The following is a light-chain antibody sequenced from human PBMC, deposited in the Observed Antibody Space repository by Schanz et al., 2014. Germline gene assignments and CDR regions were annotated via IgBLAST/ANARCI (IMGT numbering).Light chain of an antibody. J-gene: IGLJ2*01. CDR1: SSDVGAYDY. CDR3: CSYSHTRTFVL. CDR2: DVN. V-gene: IGLV2-11*01. Sequence: QSALTQPASVSGSPGQSVTISCTGTSSDVGAYDYVSWYQQHPGKVPKLMIFDVNQRPSGVPDRFSGSKSGNTASLTISGLQAEDEATYYCCSYSHTRTFVLFGGGTKLTVL.